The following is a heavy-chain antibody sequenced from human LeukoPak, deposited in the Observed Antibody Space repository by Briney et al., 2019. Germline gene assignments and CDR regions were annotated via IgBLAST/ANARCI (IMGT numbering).Heavy chain of an antibody. CDR2: IYPGDSDT. J-gene: IGHJ4*02. D-gene: IGHD1-1*01. CDR1: AYSFSNFW. Sequence: GESLKISCQGSAYSFSNFWIGWVRQMPGKGPEWMGLIYPGDSDTRYSPTFQGHVTISVDKSRRTAYLQWSSLKASDTAVYYCARLLSGYVFDSWGQGTLVTVSS. CDR3: ARLLSGYVFDS. V-gene: IGHV5-51*01.